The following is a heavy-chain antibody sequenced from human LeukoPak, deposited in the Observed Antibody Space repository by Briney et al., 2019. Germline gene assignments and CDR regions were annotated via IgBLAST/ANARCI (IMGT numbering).Heavy chain of an antibody. CDR3: ARDPRGSYYYYGMDV. Sequence: GRSLRLSCAASGFTFSSYAMHWVRQAPGNGLEWVAVISYDGSNKYYADSVKGRFTISRDNSKNTLYLQMNSLRAEDTAVYYCARDPRGSYYYYGMDVWGKGTTVTVSS. V-gene: IGHV3-30*04. J-gene: IGHJ6*04. CDR1: GFTFSSYA. D-gene: IGHD5-12*01. CDR2: ISYDGSNK.